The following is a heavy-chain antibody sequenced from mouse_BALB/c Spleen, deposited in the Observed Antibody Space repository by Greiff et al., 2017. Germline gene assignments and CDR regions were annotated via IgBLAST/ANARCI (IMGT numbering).Heavy chain of an antibody. CDR1: GYSITSGYY. Sequence: LQESGPGLVKPSQSLSLTCSVTGYSITSGYYWNWIRQFPGNKLEWMGYISYDGSNNYNPSLKNRISITRDTSKNQFFLKLNSVTTEDTATYYCAREGDYWGQGTSVTVSS. CDR3: AREGDY. V-gene: IGHV3-6*02. J-gene: IGHJ4*01. CDR2: ISYDGSN.